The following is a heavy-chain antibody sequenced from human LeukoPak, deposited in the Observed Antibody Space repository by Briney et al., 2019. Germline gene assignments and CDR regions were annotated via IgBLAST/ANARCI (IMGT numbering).Heavy chain of an antibody. Sequence: PGRSLRLSCAASGFTFSNYGMHWVRQAPGKGLEWVAVISYDGSNKYYADSVKGRFTISRDNSKNTLYLQMNSLRAEDTAVYYCAKDGDYWGQGTLVTVSS. CDR1: GFTFSNYG. CDR2: ISYDGSNK. J-gene: IGHJ4*02. V-gene: IGHV3-30*18. CDR3: AKDGDY.